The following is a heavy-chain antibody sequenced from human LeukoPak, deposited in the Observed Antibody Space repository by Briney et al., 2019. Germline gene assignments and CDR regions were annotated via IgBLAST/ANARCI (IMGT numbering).Heavy chain of an antibody. CDR3: ASLPRYLHLGYFDY. J-gene: IGHJ4*02. D-gene: IGHD1-26*01. CDR2: IYYSGST. CDR1: GGSIISSSCY. Sequence: SETLSLTCTVSGGSIISSSCYGGSIRQPPGRGLEWKGSIYYSGSTNYNPSLKTRDTISVVTSKNHFSLKLCSLPAPDTAVYYCASLPRYLHLGYFDYWGQGTLVTVSS. V-gene: IGHV4-39*02.